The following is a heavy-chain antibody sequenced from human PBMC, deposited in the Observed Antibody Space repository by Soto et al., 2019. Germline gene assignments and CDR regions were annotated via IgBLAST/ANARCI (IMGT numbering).Heavy chain of an antibody. CDR2: INHSGSA. Sequence: PSETLSLTCDVYGGSFSDYIWTWIRQTPGKGLQWIGQINHSGSANYNPSLKSRVTISVHTSSSQFSLELSSVTAADTAVYYCARCLISGSHYSGGWYLFDSWGQGTQVTVSS. CDR3: ARCLISGSHYSGGWYLFDS. V-gene: IGHV4-34*01. D-gene: IGHD1-26*01. J-gene: IGHJ4*02. CDR1: GGSFSDYI.